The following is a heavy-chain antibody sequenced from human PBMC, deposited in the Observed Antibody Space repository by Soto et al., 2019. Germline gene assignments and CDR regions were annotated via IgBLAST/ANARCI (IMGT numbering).Heavy chain of an antibody. CDR2: ISGSGAIT. J-gene: IGHJ4*02. Sequence: GGSLRLSCVASGFTFKDYDVRWVRQAPGKGLEWVSGISGSGAITYYADSVRGRFTISRDNSKNTLYLQLNSLRAEDTAIYYCAKDRQFRSYYESAGHYNNWGQGTLVTVSS. CDR3: AKDRQFRSYYESAGHYNN. D-gene: IGHD3-10*01. CDR1: GFTFKDYD. V-gene: IGHV3-23*01.